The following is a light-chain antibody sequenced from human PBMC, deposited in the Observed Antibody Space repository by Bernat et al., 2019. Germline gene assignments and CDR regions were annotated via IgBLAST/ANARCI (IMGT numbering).Light chain of an antibody. CDR1: SSNIGAPYD. CDR3: QSFDNILSCYV. J-gene: IGLJ1*01. Sequence: QSVLTQPPSVSGAPGQRVTISCTGSSSNIGAPYDVHWYQQVPGTAPKLLIFGDNNRPSGVPDRFSGSKSGTSASLAITGVHVGDEADDYCQSFDNILSCYVFGTGTTVSVL. V-gene: IGLV1-40*01. CDR2: GDN.